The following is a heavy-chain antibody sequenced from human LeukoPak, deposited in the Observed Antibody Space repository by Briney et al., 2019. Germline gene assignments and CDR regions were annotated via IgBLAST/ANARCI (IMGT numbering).Heavy chain of an antibody. D-gene: IGHD5-24*01. CDR1: GGSISSSSYY. V-gene: IGHV4-39*07. Sequence: PSKTLSLACTVSGGSISSSSYYWGWIRQPPGKGLEWIGSIYYSGSTYYNPSLKSRVTISVDTSKNQFSLRLSSVTAADTAVYYCARVRRDGYNFGYWGQGTLVTVSS. J-gene: IGHJ4*02. CDR2: IYYSGST. CDR3: ARVRRDGYNFGY.